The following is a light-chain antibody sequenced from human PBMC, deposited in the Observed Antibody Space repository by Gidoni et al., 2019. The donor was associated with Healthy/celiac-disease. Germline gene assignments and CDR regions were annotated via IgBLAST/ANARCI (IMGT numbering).Light chain of an antibody. CDR3: QQYNNWPYT. CDR2: GAS. J-gene: IGKJ2*01. V-gene: IGKV3-15*01. Sequence: PATLSVSPGERATLSCRASQSVSSNLAWYQQKPGQAPRLLIYGASTRATGIPARFSGSGSGTEFTLTISSLQSEDFAVYYCQQYNNWPYTFGQGTKLEIK. CDR1: QSVSSN.